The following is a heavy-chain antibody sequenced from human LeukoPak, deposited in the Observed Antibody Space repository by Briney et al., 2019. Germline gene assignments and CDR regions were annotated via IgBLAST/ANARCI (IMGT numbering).Heavy chain of an antibody. J-gene: IGHJ4*02. Sequence: ASVKVSCKASGYTFTTYDINWVRQATGQGLEWMGWTNPNSGNTGYAQKFQGRVTMTRNTSVSTAYMELSSLRSEDTAVYYCARANYYGSGKKDLDYWGQGTLVTVSS. CDR2: TNPNSGNT. D-gene: IGHD3-10*01. V-gene: IGHV1-8*01. CDR1: GYTFTTYD. CDR3: ARANYYGSGKKDLDY.